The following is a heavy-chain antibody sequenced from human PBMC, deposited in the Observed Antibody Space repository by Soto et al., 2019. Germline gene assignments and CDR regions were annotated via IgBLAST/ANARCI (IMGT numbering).Heavy chain of an antibody. CDR1: GFIFENFG. V-gene: IGHV3-23*01. J-gene: IGHJ5*02. D-gene: IGHD1-26*01. CDR3: AKNQGVELVPLATVDWFDP. CDR2: ISGSGFKK. Sequence: GESLKISCAASGFIFENFGMSWVRQAPGKGLEWISSISGSGFKKYYADSVKGRFTISRDNSKSTVYLELNNLSAEDTAVYHCAKNQGVELVPLATVDWFDPWGQGSVVTVYS.